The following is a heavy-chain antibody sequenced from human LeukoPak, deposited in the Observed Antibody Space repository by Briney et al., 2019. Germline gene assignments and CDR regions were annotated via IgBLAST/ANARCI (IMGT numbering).Heavy chain of an antibody. Sequence: TGGFRRLSCGASGITFNNNGMHWCRQSPGKALDGGGVIWHDGSDKYYTDSVKGRFTISRDNSKNTTYLHMNSLRAEDTAVYYCASELGDAGGRAFDIWGQGTMVTVSS. CDR3: ASELGDAGGRAFDI. J-gene: IGHJ3*02. CDR1: GITFNNNG. CDR2: IWHDGSDK. D-gene: IGHD2-15*01. V-gene: IGHV3-33*01.